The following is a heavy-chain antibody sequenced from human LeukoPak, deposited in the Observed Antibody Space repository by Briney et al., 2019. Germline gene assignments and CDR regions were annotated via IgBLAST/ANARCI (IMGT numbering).Heavy chain of an antibody. Sequence: GASVKVSCKASGYTFTCYYMHWVRQAPGQGLELMGWINPNSGDTNYAQKFQGRVTMTRDTSISTAYMDLSRLRSDDTAVYYCARVSGVLILFDYWGQGTLVTVSS. J-gene: IGHJ4*02. D-gene: IGHD3-10*01. CDR1: GYTFTCYY. CDR2: INPNSGDT. V-gene: IGHV1-2*02. CDR3: ARVSGVLILFDY.